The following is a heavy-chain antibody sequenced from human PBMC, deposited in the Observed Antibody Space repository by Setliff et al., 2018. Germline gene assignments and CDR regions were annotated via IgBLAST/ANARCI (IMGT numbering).Heavy chain of an antibody. CDR3: ARRETYYNFWSGYYAY. J-gene: IGHJ4*02. CDR1: DASIGGSGYY. Sequence: LSLTCTVSDASIGGSGYYWGWIRQPPGKGLEWIGTIYYSGSTYYNPSLKSRVTISVDTSKNQFSLKLSSVTAADTAVYYCARRETYYNFWSGYYAYWGQGTLVTVSS. V-gene: IGHV4-39*07. CDR2: IYYSGST. D-gene: IGHD3-3*01.